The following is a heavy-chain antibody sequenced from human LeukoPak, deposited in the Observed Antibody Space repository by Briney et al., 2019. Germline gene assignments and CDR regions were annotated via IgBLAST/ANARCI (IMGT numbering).Heavy chain of an antibody. CDR2: INDDGSRI. V-gene: IGHV3-74*01. CDR3: ARGGIITSYAFEI. D-gene: IGHD1-26*01. CDR1: GFTFSSYW. J-gene: IGHJ3*02. Sequence: GGSLRLSCAASGFTFSSYWMHWVRQAPGGGLVWVARINDDGSRIAYADSVKGRFTISRDNAKNTLYLQMNSLRTEDTAVYYCARGGIITSYAFEIWGQGTMVTVSS.